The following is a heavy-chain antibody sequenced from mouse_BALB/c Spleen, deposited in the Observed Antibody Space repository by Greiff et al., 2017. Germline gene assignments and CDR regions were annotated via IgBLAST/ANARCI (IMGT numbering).Heavy chain of an antibody. J-gene: IGHJ1*01. V-gene: IGHV3-1*02. Sequence: EVKLVESGPDLVKPSQSLSLTCTVTGYSITSGYSWHWIRQFPGNKLEWMGYIHYSGSTNYNPSLKSRISITRDTSKNQFFLQLNSVTTEDTATYYCASSYDYDVGYWYFDVWGAGTTVTVSS. D-gene: IGHD2-4*01. CDR2: IHYSGST. CDR1: GYSITSGYS. CDR3: ASSYDYDVGYWYFDV.